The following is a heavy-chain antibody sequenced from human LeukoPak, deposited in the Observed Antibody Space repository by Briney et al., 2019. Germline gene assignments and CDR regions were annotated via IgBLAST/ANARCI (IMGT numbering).Heavy chain of an antibody. CDR3: ARDVDSSGYYYLSHFDY. CDR1: GFTFSSYA. V-gene: IGHV3-30*04. CDR2: ISYDGSNK. Sequence: GRSLRLSCAASGFTFSSYAMHWVRQAPGKGLEWVAVISYDGSNKYYADSVKGRFTISRDNSKNTLYLQMNSLRAEDTAVYYCARDVDSSGYYYLSHFDYWGQGTLVTVSS. D-gene: IGHD3-22*01. J-gene: IGHJ4*02.